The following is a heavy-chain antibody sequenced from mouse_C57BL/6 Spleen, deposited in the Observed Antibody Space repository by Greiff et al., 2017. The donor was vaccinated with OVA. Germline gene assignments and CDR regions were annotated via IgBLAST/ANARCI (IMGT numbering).Heavy chain of an antibody. CDR2: INPYNGGT. V-gene: IGHV1-19*01. CDR1: GYTFTDYC. CDR3: VGGAYDCYYGGFSFDY. D-gene: IGHD2-3*01. J-gene: IGHJ2*01. Sequence: EVKLQESGPVLVKPGASVKMSCKASGYTFTDYCMNWVKQSPGKSLEWIGVINPYNGGTSYNQKFKGKATLTVDKSSSTAYMELNSLTSEDSAVYYGVGGAYDCYYGGFSFDYWGQGTTLTVSS.